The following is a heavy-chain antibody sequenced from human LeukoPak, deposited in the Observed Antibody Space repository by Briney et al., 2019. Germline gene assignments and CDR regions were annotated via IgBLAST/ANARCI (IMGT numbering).Heavy chain of an antibody. J-gene: IGHJ6*03. CDR3: ARVGRGSGTPWYYYYMDV. Sequence: SVRVSCKASGGTFSSYAIGWVRQAHGQGLEWMGRIIPILGRANYAQKFQGRVTITADKSTSTAYMELSSLRSEDTAVYYCARVGRGSGTPWYYYYMDVWGKGTTVTVS. CDR1: GGTFSSYA. V-gene: IGHV1-69*04. CDR2: IIPILGRA. D-gene: IGHD3-10*01.